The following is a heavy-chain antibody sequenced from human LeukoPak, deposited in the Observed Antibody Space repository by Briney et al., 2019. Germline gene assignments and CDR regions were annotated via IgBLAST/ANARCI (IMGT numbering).Heavy chain of an antibody. Sequence: GRSLRLSCAASGFTFSSYAMHWVRQAPGKGLEWVAVISYDGSNKYYADSVKGRFTISRDNSKNTLYLQMNSLRAEDTAVYYCARGHRYCSSTSCHLNWFDPWGQGTLVTVSS. CDR1: GFTFSSYA. D-gene: IGHD2-2*01. V-gene: IGHV3-30-3*01. J-gene: IGHJ5*02. CDR3: ARGHRYCSSTSCHLNWFDP. CDR2: ISYDGSNK.